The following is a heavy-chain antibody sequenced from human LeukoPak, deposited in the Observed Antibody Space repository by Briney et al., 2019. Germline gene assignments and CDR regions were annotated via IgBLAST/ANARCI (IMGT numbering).Heavy chain of an antibody. J-gene: IGHJ6*03. CDR1: GFTFSSYS. Sequence: GGSLRLSCAAYGFTFSSYSMNWVRQSPGKGLEWVSGINWNGASTIYADTVQGRFTISRDKPKNSLFLQMSSLRAEDTALYFCARGGYSYVYSGVSPHYMAFWGKGTTVTVSS. CDR2: INWNGAST. CDR3: ARGGYSYVYSGVSPHYMAF. V-gene: IGHV3-20*04. D-gene: IGHD5-18*01.